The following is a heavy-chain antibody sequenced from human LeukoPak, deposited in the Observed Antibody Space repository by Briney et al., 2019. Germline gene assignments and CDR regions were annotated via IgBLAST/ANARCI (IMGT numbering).Heavy chain of an antibody. CDR2: IYDSGST. D-gene: IGHD5-12*01. V-gene: IGHV4-30-4*01. Sequence: PSETLSLTCTVSGDSVSRDDYYWGWIRQPPGKGLEWIGYIYDSGSTHYNPSLKSRVTISIDTSTNQFSLKLSSVTAADTAVYYCLRDGIGYPWGQGTLVTVSS. J-gene: IGHJ4*02. CDR1: GDSVSRDDYY. CDR3: LRDGIGYP.